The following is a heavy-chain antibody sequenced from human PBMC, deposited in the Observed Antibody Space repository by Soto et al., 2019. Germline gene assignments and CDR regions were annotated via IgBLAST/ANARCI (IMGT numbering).Heavy chain of an antibody. CDR1: GFTFRTYN. J-gene: IGHJ4*02. D-gene: IGHD6-19*01. V-gene: IGHV3-48*01. CDR2: IISSTGTI. CDR3: ARVYGIAVAGTLDF. Sequence: EVHLVESGGGLVQPGGSLRLSCAASGFTFRTYNMNWVRQAPGKGLEWVSYIISSTGTIYYADSVKGRFTISRDNAKNSLYLQMNSLRAEDTAVYYCARVYGIAVAGTLDFWGQGTLVTVSS.